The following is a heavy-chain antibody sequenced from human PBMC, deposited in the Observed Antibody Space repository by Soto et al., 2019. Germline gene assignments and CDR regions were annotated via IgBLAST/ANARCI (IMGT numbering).Heavy chain of an antibody. CDR2: IVVGSGNT. J-gene: IGHJ4*02. Sequence: SVKVSCKASGFTCTISAVQCVLQALGQRLEWIGWIVVGSGNTNYAQKFQERVTITRDMSTSTAYMELSSLRSEDTAVYYCAADTCSGGSCYLDYWGQGTLVTVSS. CDR1: GFTCTISA. V-gene: IGHV1-58*01. CDR3: AADTCSGGSCYLDY. D-gene: IGHD2-15*01.